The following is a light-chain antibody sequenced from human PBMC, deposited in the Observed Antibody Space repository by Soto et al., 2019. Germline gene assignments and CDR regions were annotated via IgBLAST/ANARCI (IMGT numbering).Light chain of an antibody. CDR1: GGSIASNH. CDR2: ENN. CDR3: QSYDTRTVF. J-gene: IGLJ2*01. V-gene: IGLV6-57*04. Sequence: NFMLTQPHSVSESPGKTVIISCTRSGGSIASNHVQWYQQRPGSAPTIVIYENNQRPPGVSDRFSASIDSSSNSASLTISGLKTEDEADYYCQSYDTRTVFFDGGTKVTVL.